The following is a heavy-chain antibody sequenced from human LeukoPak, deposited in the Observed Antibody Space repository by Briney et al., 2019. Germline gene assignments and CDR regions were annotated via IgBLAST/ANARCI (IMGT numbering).Heavy chain of an antibody. Sequence: GGSLRLSCAASGFTVSSNYMGWVRQAPGKGLEWVPVIYSGGSTYYADSVKGRFTISRDNSKNTLYLQMNSLRAEDTAVYYCAKDSRSAAVYYYYGMDVWGKGTTVTVSS. V-gene: IGHV3-53*05. D-gene: IGHD2-2*01. CDR3: AKDSRSAAVYYYYGMDV. CDR1: GFTVSSNY. J-gene: IGHJ6*04. CDR2: IYSGGST.